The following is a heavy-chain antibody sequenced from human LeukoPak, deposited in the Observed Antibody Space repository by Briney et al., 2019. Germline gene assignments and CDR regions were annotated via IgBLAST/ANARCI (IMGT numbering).Heavy chain of an antibody. CDR2: INPNSGGT. J-gene: IGHJ4*02. CDR1: GYTFTGYY. CDR3: ARGGDHSSSWSKNPQDY. V-gene: IGHV1-2*02. Sequence: ASVKVSCKASGYTFTGYYMHWVRQAPGQGLEWMGWINPNSGGTNYAQKFQGRVTMTRDTSISTAYMELSRLRSDDTAVYYRARGGDHSSSWSKNPQDYWGQGTLVTVSS. D-gene: IGHD6-13*01.